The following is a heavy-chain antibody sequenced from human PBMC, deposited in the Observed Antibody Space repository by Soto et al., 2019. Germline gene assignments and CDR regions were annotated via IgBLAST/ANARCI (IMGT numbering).Heavy chain of an antibody. J-gene: IGHJ6*03. D-gene: IGHD2-2*01. Sequence: EVQLVESGGGLVEPGGSLRLSCAASGVTFSSYSMNWVHQAPGKGLEWVSSISSSSSYISYADSGKGRCTISRDNARNSLYLQMNSLRAEDTAVYYCARRYCSSPYCYDNCCYYMDVWGKGTTVTVSS. CDR3: ARRYCSSPYCYDNCCYYMDV. CDR1: GVTFSSYS. CDR2: ISSSSSYI. V-gene: IGHV3-21*06.